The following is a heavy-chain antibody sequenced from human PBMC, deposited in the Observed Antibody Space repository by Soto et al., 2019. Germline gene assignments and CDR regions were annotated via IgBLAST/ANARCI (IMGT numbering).Heavy chain of an antibody. D-gene: IGHD3-10*01. J-gene: IGHJ4*02. CDR1: GGSISSYY. V-gene: IGHV4-59*12. Sequence: SETLSLTCTVSGGSISSYYWSWIRQPPGKGLEWIGYIYYSGSTNYNPSLKSRVTISVDTSKNQFSLKLTSVTAADTAVYYCARDKITDLFDYWGQGTLVTVSS. CDR2: IYYSGST. CDR3: ARDKITDLFDY.